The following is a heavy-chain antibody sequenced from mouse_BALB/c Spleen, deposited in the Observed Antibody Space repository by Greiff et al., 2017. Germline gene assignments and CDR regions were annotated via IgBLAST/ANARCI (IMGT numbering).Heavy chain of an antibody. Sequence: EVQGVESGGGLVQPGGSLKLSCAASGFTFSSYGMSWVRQTPDKRLELVATINSNGGSTYYPDSVKGRFTISRDNAKNTLYLQMSSLKSEDTAMYYCAREDYYGSSYAMDDWGQGTSVTVSS. CDR2: INSNGGST. CDR1: GFTFSSYG. CDR3: AREDYYGSSYAMDD. V-gene: IGHV5-6-3*01. J-gene: IGHJ4*01. D-gene: IGHD1-1*01.